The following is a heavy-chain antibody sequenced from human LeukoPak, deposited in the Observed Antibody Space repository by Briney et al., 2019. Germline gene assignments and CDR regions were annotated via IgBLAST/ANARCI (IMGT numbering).Heavy chain of an antibody. CDR3: AREGWAFDY. J-gene: IGHJ4*02. CDR2: IWYDGSNK. Sequence: PGGSLRLSCAASGFTFSSYGMHWVRQAPGKGLEWVAVIWYDGSNKYYADSVKGRFTISRDNAKNSLYLQMNSLRAEDTAVYYCAREGWAFDYWGQGTLVTVSS. D-gene: IGHD3-16*01. CDR1: GFTFSSYG. V-gene: IGHV3-33*01.